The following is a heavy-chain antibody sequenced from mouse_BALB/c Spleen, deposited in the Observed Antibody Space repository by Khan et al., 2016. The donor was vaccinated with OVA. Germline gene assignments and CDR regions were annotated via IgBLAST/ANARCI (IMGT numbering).Heavy chain of an antibody. D-gene: IGHD1-1*01. CDR3: TIGNYYGSSSGFDY. J-gene: IGHJ3*01. V-gene: IGHV1-9*01. CDR1: GYTFSSYW. Sequence: QVHVKQSGAELMKPGASVKISCKATGYTFSSYWIEWVKQRPGHGLEWIGEILPGSGRNNYNEKFKGKATFTADTSSNTAYMQLNRLTSEDYAVYDCTIGNYYGSSSGFDYWCQGTLVTVSA. CDR2: ILPGSGRN.